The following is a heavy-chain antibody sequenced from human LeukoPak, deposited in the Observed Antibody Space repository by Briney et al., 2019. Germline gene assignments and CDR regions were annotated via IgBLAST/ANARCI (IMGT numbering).Heavy chain of an antibody. CDR3: ARQATRIAAAGTSIDY. Sequence: GGSLSLSCAASGFTFSSYAMHWVRQAPGKGLEYVSAISSNGGSTYYANSVKGRFTISRDNSKNTLYLQMGSLRAEDMAVYYCARQATRIAAAGTSIDYWGQGTLVTVSS. V-gene: IGHV3-64*01. CDR2: ISSNGGST. CDR1: GFTFSSYA. D-gene: IGHD6-13*01. J-gene: IGHJ4*02.